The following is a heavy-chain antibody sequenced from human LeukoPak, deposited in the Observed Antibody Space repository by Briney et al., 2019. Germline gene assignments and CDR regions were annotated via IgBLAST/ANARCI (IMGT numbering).Heavy chain of an antibody. D-gene: IGHD3-3*01. J-gene: IGHJ3*02. CDR2: ISSSSSYI. CDR1: GFTFSSYS. Sequence: GGSLRPSCAASGFTFSSYSMNWVRQAPGKGLEWVSSISSSSSYIYYADSVRGRFTISRDNAKNSLYLQMNSLRAEDTAVYYCARDPTQYDFWSGYYGLGDDAFDIWGQGTMVTVSS. V-gene: IGHV3-21*01. CDR3: ARDPTQYDFWSGYYGLGDDAFDI.